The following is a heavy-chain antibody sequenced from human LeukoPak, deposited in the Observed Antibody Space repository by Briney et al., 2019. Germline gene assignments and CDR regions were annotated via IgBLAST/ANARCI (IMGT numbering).Heavy chain of an antibody. CDR3: TSAVVVVAATDY. V-gene: IGHV3-73*01. Sequence: GGSLRLSCAASGFTFSGSDMHWVRQASGKGLEWVGGIRSKANSYATAYAASVKGRFTISRDDSKNTAYLQMDSLKTKDTAVYYCTSAVVVVAATDYWGQGTLVTVSS. D-gene: IGHD2-15*01. CDR2: IRSKANSYAT. CDR1: GFTFSGSD. J-gene: IGHJ4*02.